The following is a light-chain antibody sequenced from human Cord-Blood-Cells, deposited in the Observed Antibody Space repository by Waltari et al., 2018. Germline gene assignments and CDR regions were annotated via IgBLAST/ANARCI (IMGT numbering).Light chain of an antibody. V-gene: IGKV4-1*01. CDR1: KSVLYSSNNKNY. CDR3: QQYYSTPIT. CDR2: WAS. Sequence: IVMTQSPDSLAVSLGETATINCKSSKSVLYSSNNKNYLALYQQKPGQPPKLLIYWASTRESGVPDRFSGSGSGTDSTLTISSLQAEDVAVYYCQQYYSTPITFGQGTRLEIK. J-gene: IGKJ5*01.